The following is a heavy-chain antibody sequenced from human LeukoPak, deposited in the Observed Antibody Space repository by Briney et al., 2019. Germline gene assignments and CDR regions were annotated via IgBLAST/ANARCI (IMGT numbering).Heavy chain of an antibody. V-gene: IGHV1-18*01. Sequence: PGASVKVSCKASGYTFTRYGISWVRQAPGQGLEWMGWISGYNGNTKYAQKLQGRVTMTTDTSTSTAYMELRSLRSDDTAVYYCARGGGVDTTVHLDYWGQGALVTVSS. J-gene: IGHJ4*02. CDR2: ISGYNGNT. D-gene: IGHD3-16*01. CDR3: ARGGGVDTTVHLDY. CDR1: GYTFTRYG.